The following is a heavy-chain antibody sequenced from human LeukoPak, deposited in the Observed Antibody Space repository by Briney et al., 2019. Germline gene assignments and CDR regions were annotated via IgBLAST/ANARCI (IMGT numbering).Heavy chain of an antibody. CDR3: AGDRVTTVSTCPDY. V-gene: IGHV3-74*01. CDR1: GFTFSTYW. CDR2: INSDGSNT. D-gene: IGHD4-11*01. Sequence: GGSLRLSCAASGFTFSTYWMHWVRQAPGKGLVWVSRINSDGSNTNYADSVKGRFTISRDNAKNTLYLQMNSLTAEDMAVYYCAGDRVTTVSTCPDYWGQGTLVTVSS. J-gene: IGHJ4*02.